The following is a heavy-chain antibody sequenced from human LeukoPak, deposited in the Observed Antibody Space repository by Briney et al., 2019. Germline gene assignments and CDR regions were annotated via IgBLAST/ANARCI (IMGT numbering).Heavy chain of an antibody. CDR2: ISGSGDSI. D-gene: IGHD5-24*01. CDR3: AKDRGV. J-gene: IGHJ6*04. V-gene: IGHV3-23*01. CDR1: GFTFSNYA. Sequence: GGSLRLSCAASGFTFSNYAMRWVRQAPVEGLKCVSAISGSGDSIYHADSVKGRFTISRDNSKNTLYLQMNSLGADDTAVYYCAKDRGVWGKGTTVTVSS.